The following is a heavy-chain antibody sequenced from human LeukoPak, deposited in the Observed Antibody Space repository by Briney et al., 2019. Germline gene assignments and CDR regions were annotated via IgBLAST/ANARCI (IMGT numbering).Heavy chain of an antibody. CDR1: GYTFTSYD. J-gene: IGHJ4*02. D-gene: IGHD3-22*01. CDR2: MNPNSGNT. CDR3: ARGPTYYYDSSGYAIDY. V-gene: IGHV1-8*03. Sequence: GASVKVSCKASGYTFTSYDINWVRQATGQGLEWMGWMNPNSGNTGYAQKFQGRVTITRNTSISTAYMEPSSLRSEDTAVYYCARGPTYYYDSSGYAIDYWGQGTLVTVSS.